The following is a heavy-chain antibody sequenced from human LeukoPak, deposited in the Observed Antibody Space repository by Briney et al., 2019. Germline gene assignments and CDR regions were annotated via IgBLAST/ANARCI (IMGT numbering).Heavy chain of an antibody. CDR2: IYYSGST. CDR1: GGSISSYY. V-gene: IGHV4-59*01. CDR3: ARDKHNGYCSGGRCYPFYFDS. J-gene: IGHJ4*02. Sequence: PSETLSLTCTVSGGSISSYYWSWIRQPPGKGLEWIGYIYYSGSTNYNPSLKSRVTISLDTSKNQFSLNLTSVTAAGTAVYYCARDKHNGYCSGGRCYPFYFDSWGQGILVTVSS. D-gene: IGHD2-15*01.